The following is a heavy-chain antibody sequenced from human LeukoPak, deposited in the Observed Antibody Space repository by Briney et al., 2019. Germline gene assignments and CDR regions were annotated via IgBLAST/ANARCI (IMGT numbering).Heavy chain of an antibody. CDR3: VRDGQGSTPLDY. Sequence: GGSLRLSCAAPGFTFSDYYMSWIRQAPGKGPEWVSYISDSGSAISYADSVRGRFTISRDNAKNSLYLQVNSLRAEDTAVYFCVRDGQGSTPLDYWGQGTLVTVSS. CDR1: GFTFSDYY. D-gene: IGHD2-15*01. CDR2: ISDSGSAI. J-gene: IGHJ4*02. V-gene: IGHV3-11*04.